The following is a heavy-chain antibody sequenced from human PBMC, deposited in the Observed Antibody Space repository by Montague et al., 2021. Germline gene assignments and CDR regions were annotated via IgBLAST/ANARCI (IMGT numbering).Heavy chain of an antibody. Sequence: SLRLSCAVSGFSINNIEMNWVRQTPGKGLEWISFVSVAGETYDVDSVKGRFTISRDNSKNTLFLQMNSLRAEDTALYYCVRGHFSSWGQGTLVTVSS. V-gene: IGHV3-23*03. CDR2: VSVAGET. CDR1: GFSINNIE. CDR3: VRGHFSS. D-gene: IGHD2/OR15-2a*01. J-gene: IGHJ5*02.